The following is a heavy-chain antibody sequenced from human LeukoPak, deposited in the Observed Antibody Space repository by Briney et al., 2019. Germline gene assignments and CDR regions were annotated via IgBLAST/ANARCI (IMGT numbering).Heavy chain of an antibody. Sequence: GRSLRLSCAASGFTFSSYAMHWVRQAPGKGLESVAIISYDGRNKYYADSVKGRLTISRDNSKNTFYLQMNSLRVDDAAHYYCARDRGHYGNGSSDVWGQGTMVTVSS. CDR2: ISYDGRNK. CDR1: GFTFSSYA. J-gene: IGHJ3*01. CDR3: ARDRGHYGNGSSDV. D-gene: IGHD3-10*01. V-gene: IGHV3-30*04.